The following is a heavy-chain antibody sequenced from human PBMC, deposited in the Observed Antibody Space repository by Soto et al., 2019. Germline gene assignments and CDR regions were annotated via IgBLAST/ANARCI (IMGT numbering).Heavy chain of an antibody. CDR2: INPNSGGT. CDR1: GYTFTGYY. J-gene: IGHJ5*02. V-gene: IGHV1-2*04. D-gene: IGHD6-13*01. CDR3: ARDASIAAARARFDP. Sequence: WASVKVSCKASGYTFTGYYMHWVRQAPGQGLEWMGWINPNSGGTNYAQKFQGWVTMTRDTSISTAYMELSRLRSDDTAVYYCARDASIAAARARFDPWGQGTLVTVSS.